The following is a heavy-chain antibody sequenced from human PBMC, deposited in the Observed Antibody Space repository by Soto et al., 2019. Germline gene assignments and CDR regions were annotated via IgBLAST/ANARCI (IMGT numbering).Heavy chain of an antibody. CDR2: INHSGST. D-gene: IGHD2-15*01. CDR1: GGSFSGYY. Sequence: PSETLSLTCAVYGGSFSGYYWSWIRQPPGKGLEWIGEINHSGSTNYNPSLKSRVTISVDTSKNQFSLKLSSVTAADTAVYYCARIPYCSGDSCYYYGMDVWGQGTTVTAP. CDR3: ARIPYCSGDSCYYYGMDV. V-gene: IGHV4-34*01. J-gene: IGHJ6*02.